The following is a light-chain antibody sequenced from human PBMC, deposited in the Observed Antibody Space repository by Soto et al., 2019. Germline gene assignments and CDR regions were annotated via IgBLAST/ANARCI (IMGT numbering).Light chain of an antibody. V-gene: IGLV2-14*01. J-gene: IGLJ1*01. CDR3: SSYTSNTTPYV. Sequence: QSALTQPASVSGSPGQSIAISCTGTSSDVGAYNYVSWYQQHPGKVPKLVIYDVTNRLSGVSDRFSGSKSGNTASLTISGLQAEDEADYYCSSYTSNTTPYVFGTGTKVTVL. CDR1: SSDVGAYNY. CDR2: DVT.